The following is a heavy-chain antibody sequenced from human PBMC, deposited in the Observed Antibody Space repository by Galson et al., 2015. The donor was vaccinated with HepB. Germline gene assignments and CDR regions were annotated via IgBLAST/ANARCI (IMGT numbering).Heavy chain of an antibody. CDR3: ARDYPIVGATEMGSHPFLRGKYGMDV. J-gene: IGHJ6*02. CDR1: GGTFSSYA. CDR2: ISAYNGNT. V-gene: IGHV1-18*01. Sequence: SVKVSCKASGGTFSSYAISWVRQAPGQGLEWMGWISAYNGNTNYAQKLQGRVTMTTDTSTSTAYMELRSLRSDDTAVYYCARDYPIVGATEMGSHPFLRGKYGMDVWGQGTTVTVSS. D-gene: IGHD1-26*01.